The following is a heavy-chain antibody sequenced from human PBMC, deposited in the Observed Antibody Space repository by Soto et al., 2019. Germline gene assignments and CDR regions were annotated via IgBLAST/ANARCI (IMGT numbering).Heavy chain of an antibody. J-gene: IGHJ4*02. D-gene: IGHD2-2*01. CDR3: ARESGCSSTSSSYFDC. Sequence: HPGGSLRLSCAASGFTCSSYWMSWVRQAPGKGLEWVANIKQDGSEKYYVDSVKGRFTISRDNAKNSLYLQMNSLRAEDTAVYYCARESGCSSTSSSYFDCWGQGTLVTVSS. V-gene: IGHV3-7*05. CDR2: IKQDGSEK. CDR1: GFTCSSYW.